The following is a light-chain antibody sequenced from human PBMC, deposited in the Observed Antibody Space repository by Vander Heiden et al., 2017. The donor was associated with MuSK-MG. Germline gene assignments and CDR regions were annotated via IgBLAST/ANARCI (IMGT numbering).Light chain of an antibody. CDR2: KAS. J-gene: IGKJ2*01. Sequence: DIQMTQSPSTLSASVGDKVTINCRAKQSISSWFALYEQKPGTAPTLLIYKASSLASWVPSRFSGSGSGTEFTLTISSLQPDDFATYYCQQYNSYPYTFGQGTKLEIK. V-gene: IGKV1-5*03. CDR1: QSISSW. CDR3: QQYNSYPYT.